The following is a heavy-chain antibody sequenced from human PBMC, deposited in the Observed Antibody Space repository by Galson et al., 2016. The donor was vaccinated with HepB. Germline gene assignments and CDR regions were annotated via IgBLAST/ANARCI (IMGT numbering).Heavy chain of an antibody. CDR2: INHSVST. J-gene: IGHJ4*02. CDR3: ARGGTMLRGVIFPTKKPFDF. CDR1: GESFSGYY. V-gene: IGHV4-34*01. Sequence: SETLSLTCDVHGESFSGYYWSWIRQPPGKGLEWIGKINHSVSTKYNPSLKSRVTISVETSKNQFSLKLSSVTAADTAVYYCARGGTMLRGVIFPTKKPFDFWGQGTLVTVSS. D-gene: IGHD3-10*01.